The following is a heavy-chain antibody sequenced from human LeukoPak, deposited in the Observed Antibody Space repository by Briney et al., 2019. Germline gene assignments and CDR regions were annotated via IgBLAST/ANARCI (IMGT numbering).Heavy chain of an antibody. V-gene: IGHV3-30*03. J-gene: IGHJ4*02. CDR3: ARGGIAAAGTELYFDY. Sequence: GGSLRLSCAASGFTFSSYSMNWVRQAPGKGLEWVAVISYDGSNKYYADSVKGRFTISRDNSKNTLYLQMNSLRAEDTAVYYCARGGIAAAGTELYFDYWGQGTLVTVSS. CDR1: GFTFSSYS. D-gene: IGHD6-13*01. CDR2: ISYDGSNK.